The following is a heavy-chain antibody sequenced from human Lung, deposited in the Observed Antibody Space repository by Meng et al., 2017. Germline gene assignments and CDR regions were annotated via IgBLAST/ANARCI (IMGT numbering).Heavy chain of an antibody. CDR3: ARGRRNEPLFDY. CDR1: GGSFSTNT. Sequence: QVQLVQSGAEVKKPGSSVKVACKTSGGSFSTNTFSWVRQAPGQGLEWMGGLIAVFDKTKAAPRFQDRVTFTADESTSTAYMEPNSLTFDDTAVYFCARGRRNEPLFDYWGQGTLVTVSS. D-gene: IGHD1-14*01. J-gene: IGHJ4*02. V-gene: IGHV1-69*13. CDR2: LIAVFDKT.